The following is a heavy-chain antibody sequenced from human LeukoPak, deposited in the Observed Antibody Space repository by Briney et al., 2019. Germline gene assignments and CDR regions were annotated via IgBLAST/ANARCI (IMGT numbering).Heavy chain of an antibody. D-gene: IGHD3-10*01. CDR2: IYRAGSP. V-gene: IGHV3-66*01. Sequence: SGGSLRLSCAASTFTVSTNYMTWVRQAPGKGLEWVSMIYRAGSPYYPDSVKGRFTISRDNSKNTLYLQMNSLRVEDTAVYYCVPLTDGSVDQWGEGTLVTVSS. J-gene: IGHJ4*02. CDR3: VPLTDGSVDQ. CDR1: TFTVSTNY.